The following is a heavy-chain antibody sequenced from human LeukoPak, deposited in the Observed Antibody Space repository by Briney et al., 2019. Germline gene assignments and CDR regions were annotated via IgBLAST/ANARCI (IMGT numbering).Heavy chain of an antibody. CDR2: VYYSGTT. CDR1: GVSISIYY. J-gene: IGHJ6*03. CDR3: ARTDYMDV. Sequence: PSETLSLTCTVSGVSISIYYWTWVRQPPGKGLEWIGYVYYSGTTNYNPSLKSRVTISVDTSKNQFSLKLNSVTAADTAVYYCARTDYMDVWGKGTTVTVSS. V-gene: IGHV4-59*01.